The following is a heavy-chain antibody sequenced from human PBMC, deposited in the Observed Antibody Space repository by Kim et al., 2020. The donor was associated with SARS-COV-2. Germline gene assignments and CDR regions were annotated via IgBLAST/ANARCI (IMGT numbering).Heavy chain of an antibody. CDR1: GGSISSSSYY. CDR3: ARRRRAIAAAGNDAFDI. CDR2: IYYSGST. V-gene: IGHV4-39*01. Sequence: SETLSLTCTVSGGSISSSSYYWGWIRQPPGKGLEWIGSIYYSGSTYYNPSLKSRVTISVDTSKNQFSLKLSSVTAADTAVYYCARRRRAIAAAGNDAFDIWGQGTMVTVSS. J-gene: IGHJ3*02. D-gene: IGHD6-13*01.